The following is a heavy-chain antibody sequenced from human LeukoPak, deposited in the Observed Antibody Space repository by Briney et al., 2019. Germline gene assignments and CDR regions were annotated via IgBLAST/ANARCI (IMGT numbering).Heavy chain of an antibody. CDR3: ARASSGRQYYFDY. CDR2: INPNSGGT. CDR1: GYTFTGYY. J-gene: IGHJ4*02. D-gene: IGHD6-19*01. Sequence: ASVKVSCKASGYTFTGYYMHWVRQAPGQGLEWMGWINPNSGGTDYAQKFQGRVTMTRDTSISTAYMELNRLRSDDTAMYYCARASSGRQYYFDYWGQGTLVTVSS. V-gene: IGHV1-2*02.